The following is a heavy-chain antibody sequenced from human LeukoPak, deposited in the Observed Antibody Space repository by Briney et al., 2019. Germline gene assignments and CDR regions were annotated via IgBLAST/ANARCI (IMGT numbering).Heavy chain of an antibody. D-gene: IGHD4-23*01. Sequence: GRSLRLSCAASGFTFSSYAMHWVRQAPGKGLEWVAVISYDGSNKYYADSVKGRFTISRDNSKNTLYLQMNSLRAEDTAVYYRARETTVVPTYYYGMDVWGQGTTVTVSS. V-gene: IGHV3-30*04. CDR1: GFTFSSYA. CDR3: ARETTVVPTYYYGMDV. J-gene: IGHJ6*02. CDR2: ISYDGSNK.